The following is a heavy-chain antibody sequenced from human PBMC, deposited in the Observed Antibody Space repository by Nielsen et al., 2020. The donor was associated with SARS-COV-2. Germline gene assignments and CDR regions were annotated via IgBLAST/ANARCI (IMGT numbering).Heavy chain of an antibody. Sequence: ASVKVSCKASGYTFTSYGISWVRQAPGQGLEWMGWISAYNGNTNYAQKLQGRVTMTTDTSTSTASMELRSLRSDDTAVYYCARDGSSLRYFDWSSNLFDPWGQGTLVTVSS. CDR1: GYTFTSYG. CDR3: ARDGSSLRYFDWSSNLFDP. D-gene: IGHD3-9*01. CDR2: ISAYNGNT. J-gene: IGHJ5*02. V-gene: IGHV1-18*01.